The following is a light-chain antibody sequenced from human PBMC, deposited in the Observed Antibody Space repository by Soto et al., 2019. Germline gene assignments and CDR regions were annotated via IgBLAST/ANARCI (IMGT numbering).Light chain of an antibody. Sequence: QSVLTQPPSASGTPGQRVTISCSGSSSNIGSNTVNWYQQLPGTAPKLLIYSNNQRPSGVPARFSGSKSGTSASLAISGLQSEDEADYYCAAWDDILNGYVFGTGNKLTVL. CDR2: SNN. CDR3: AAWDDILNGYV. CDR1: SSNIGSNT. V-gene: IGLV1-44*01. J-gene: IGLJ1*01.